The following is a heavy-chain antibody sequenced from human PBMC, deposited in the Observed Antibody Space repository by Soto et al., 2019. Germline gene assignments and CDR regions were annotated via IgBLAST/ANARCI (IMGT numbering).Heavy chain of an antibody. Sequence: QVHLIQSGAEVKKPGASVKVSCKASGYTFTESHINWLRQAPGQGLEWMGWINPNSGGTNSPQKFLGRVTMASDTSINTAYMDLRSLTYDDTAVYYCAKGGRDGYKAWGQGNLVTVSS. V-gene: IGHV1-2*02. J-gene: IGHJ5*02. D-gene: IGHD3-16*01. CDR1: GYTFTESH. CDR3: AKGGRDGYKA. CDR2: INPNSGGT.